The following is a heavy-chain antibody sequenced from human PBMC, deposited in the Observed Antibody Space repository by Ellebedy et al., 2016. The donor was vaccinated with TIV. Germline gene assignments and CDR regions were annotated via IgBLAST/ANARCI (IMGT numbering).Heavy chain of an antibody. D-gene: IGHD6-13*01. Sequence: GESLKISCAASGFTFSYAWMSWVRQAPGKGLEWVGRMKSKTDGGTTDYAAPVKGRFTISRDDSKNTLYLQMSSLTTEDAAVYYCTTDRISSSWYPQFDYWGQGTVVTVSS. CDR2: MKSKTDGGTT. CDR3: TTDRISSSWYPQFDY. J-gene: IGHJ4*02. CDR1: GFTFSYAW. V-gene: IGHV3-15*05.